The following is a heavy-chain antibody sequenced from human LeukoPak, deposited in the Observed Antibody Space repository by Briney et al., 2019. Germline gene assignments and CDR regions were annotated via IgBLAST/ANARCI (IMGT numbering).Heavy chain of an antibody. CDR1: GFTFSSYA. CDR3: ARGPYDSSGYIYYYYGMDV. Sequence: GGSLRLSCAASGFTFSSYAMSWVRQAPGKGLEWVSAISGSGGSTYYADSVKGRFTISRDNSKNTLYLQMNSLRAEDTAVYYCARGPYDSSGYIYYYYGMDVWGQGTTVTVSS. D-gene: IGHD3-22*01. J-gene: IGHJ6*02. V-gene: IGHV3-23*01. CDR2: ISGSGGST.